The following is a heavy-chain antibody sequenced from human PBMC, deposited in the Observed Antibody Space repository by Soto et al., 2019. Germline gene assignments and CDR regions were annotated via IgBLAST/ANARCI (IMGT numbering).Heavy chain of an antibody. Sequence: QVQLQQWGAGLLKPSETLSVTCAVYGGSFSGYYWSWIRQPPGKGLEWIGEINHSGSTNYNPSLKSRVTISVDTSKNQFSLKLSSVTAADTAVYYCARGATFDYWGQGTLVTVSS. CDR2: INHSGST. CDR1: GGSFSGYY. V-gene: IGHV4-34*01. J-gene: IGHJ4*02. CDR3: ARGATFDY.